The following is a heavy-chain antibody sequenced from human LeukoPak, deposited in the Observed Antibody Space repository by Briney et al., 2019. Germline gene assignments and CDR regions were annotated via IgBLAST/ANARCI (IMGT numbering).Heavy chain of an antibody. Sequence: SVKLSCKAPGVTFSSYTISCVRQPPGQGLEWMGGIIPIFGTANYAQKFQGRVTITADESTSTAYMELSSLRSEDTAVYYCARRPTLTGYYGGYYFDYWGQGTLVTVSS. J-gene: IGHJ4*02. CDR2: IIPIFGTA. CDR3: ARRPTLTGYYGGYYFDY. CDR1: GVTFSSYT. V-gene: IGHV1-69*13. D-gene: IGHD3-9*01.